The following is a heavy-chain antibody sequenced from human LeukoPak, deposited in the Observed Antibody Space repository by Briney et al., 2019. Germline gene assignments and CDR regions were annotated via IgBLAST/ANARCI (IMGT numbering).Heavy chain of an antibody. CDR1: GFTFSSYA. J-gene: IGHJ4*02. V-gene: IGHV3-23*01. CDR2: ISGSGDST. D-gene: IGHD6-19*01. CDR3: ANNLGYSSVY. Sequence: PGGSLRLSCAASGFTFSSYAMSWVRQAPGKGLEWGSAISGSGDSTNYADSVKGRFTIFRDNSKNMLYLQMNSLKAEDTAVYYCANNLGYSSVYWGQGTLVTVSS.